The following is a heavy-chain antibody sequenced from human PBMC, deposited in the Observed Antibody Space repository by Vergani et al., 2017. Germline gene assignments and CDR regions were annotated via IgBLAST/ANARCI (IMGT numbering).Heavy chain of an antibody. V-gene: IGHV3-23*01. Sequence: EVQLLESGGGLVQPGGSLRLSCAASGFTFSSYAMSWVRQAPGKWLEWVSAISGSGGRTYYADYVKVRFTISRDNSKNTLYLQMNSLRAEDTAVYYCAKVAAAGYFFDYGGQGTLVTVSS. D-gene: IGHD6-13*01. CDR3: AKVAAAGYFFDY. CDR1: GFTFSSYA. J-gene: IGHJ4*02. CDR2: ISGSGGRT.